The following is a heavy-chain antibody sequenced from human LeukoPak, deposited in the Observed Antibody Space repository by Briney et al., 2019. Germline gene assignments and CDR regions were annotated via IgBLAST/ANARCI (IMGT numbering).Heavy chain of an antibody. CDR2: IVGSSSNI. CDR3: ATDSPETAAFDY. CDR1: GFSFSTYS. D-gene: IGHD1-1*01. Sequence: PGGSLRLSCTASGFSFSTYSMDWVRQAPGKGLEWVSYIVGSSSNIYYADSVKGRFTISRDNAKNSLYLQMDSLRAEDTAVYYCATDSPETAAFDYWGQGTLVTVSS. V-gene: IGHV3-48*04. J-gene: IGHJ4*02.